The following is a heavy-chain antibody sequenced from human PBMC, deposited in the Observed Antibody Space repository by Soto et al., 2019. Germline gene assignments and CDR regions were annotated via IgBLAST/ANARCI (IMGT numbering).Heavy chain of an antibody. CDR1: EFAFSGDC. J-gene: IGHJ4*02. D-gene: IGHD3-3*01. Sequence: PGGSVRLSGAAAEFAFSGDCRSCDRQAPGKGLEWVANIKQDGSEKYYVDSVKGRFTISRDNAKNSLYLQMNSLRAEDTAVYYCARDTITIFGVVIIDSWGQGTLVTVSS. CDR3: ARDTITIFGVVIIDS. V-gene: IGHV3-7*01. CDR2: IKQDGSEK.